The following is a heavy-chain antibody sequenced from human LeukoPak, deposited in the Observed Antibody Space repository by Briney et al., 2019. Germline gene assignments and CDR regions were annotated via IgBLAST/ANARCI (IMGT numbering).Heavy chain of an antibody. J-gene: IGHJ4*02. CDR3: AKTYYDSSGYPPL. D-gene: IGHD3-22*01. V-gene: IGHV3-23*01. CDR2: ISGSGGST. Sequence: PGGSLRLSCAASGFTFSSYAMSWVRQAPGKGLELVSGISGSGGSTYYADSVKGRFTISRDNSKNTLYLQLNSLRAEDTAVYYCAKTYYDSSGYPPLWGQGTLVTVSS. CDR1: GFTFSSYA.